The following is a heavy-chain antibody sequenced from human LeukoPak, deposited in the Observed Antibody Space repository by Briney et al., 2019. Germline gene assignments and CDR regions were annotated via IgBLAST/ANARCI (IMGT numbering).Heavy chain of an antibody. D-gene: IGHD3-22*01. CDR1: GFTFSSYG. J-gene: IGHJ4*02. Sequence: GRSLKLSCAASGFTFSSYGMHWVRQAPGKGLEWVAVIWYDGSNKYYADSVKGRFTISRDNSKNTLYLQMSSLRAEDTAVYYCARDPTYYYDSSGYLAAGGFDYWGQGTLVTVSS. CDR3: ARDPTYYYDSSGYLAAGGFDY. CDR2: IWYDGSNK. V-gene: IGHV3-33*08.